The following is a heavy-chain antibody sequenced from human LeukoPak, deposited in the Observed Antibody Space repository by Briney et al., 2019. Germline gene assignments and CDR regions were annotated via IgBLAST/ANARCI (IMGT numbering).Heavy chain of an antibody. CDR3: AKSGSNYDYVWGSFRPTEYYFDY. Sequence: GGSLRLSCAASGFTFSSYAMHWVRQAPGKGLEWEAFVRYDGSNKYYADSVKGRFTISRDNSKNTLYLQMNSLRGEDTAVYYCAKSGSNYDYVWGSFRPTEYYFDYWGQGTLVTVSS. D-gene: IGHD3-16*01. CDR2: VRYDGSNK. J-gene: IGHJ4*02. CDR1: GFTFSSYA. V-gene: IGHV3-30*02.